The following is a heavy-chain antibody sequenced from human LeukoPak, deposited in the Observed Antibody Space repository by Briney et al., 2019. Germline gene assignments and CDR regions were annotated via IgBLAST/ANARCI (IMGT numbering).Heavy chain of an antibody. CDR2: IRYDGSNK. Sequence: PGGSLRLSCAASGFTFSRNGMTWVRQAPGKGLEWVAFIRYDGSNKYYADSVKGRFTFSRDNSKNTMYLQMNSLRTEDTAVYYCAKGMGYGTDYWGQGTLVTVSS. D-gene: IGHD5-12*01. V-gene: IGHV3-30*02. J-gene: IGHJ4*02. CDR1: GFTFSRNG. CDR3: AKGMGYGTDY.